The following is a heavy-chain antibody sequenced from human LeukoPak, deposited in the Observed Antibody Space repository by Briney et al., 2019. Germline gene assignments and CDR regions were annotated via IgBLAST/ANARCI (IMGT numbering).Heavy chain of an antibody. Sequence: PSETLSLTCTVSGGSISSYYWSWIRQPPGKGLEWIGYIYYSGSTNYNPSLKSRVTISVDTSKNQFSLKVSSVTAAETAGYYCARGGDYDYVWGSYRYNYWGQGTLVTVSS. CDR2: IYYSGST. J-gene: IGHJ4*02. CDR3: ARGGDYDYVWGSYRYNY. V-gene: IGHV4-59*01. D-gene: IGHD3-16*02. CDR1: GGSISSYY.